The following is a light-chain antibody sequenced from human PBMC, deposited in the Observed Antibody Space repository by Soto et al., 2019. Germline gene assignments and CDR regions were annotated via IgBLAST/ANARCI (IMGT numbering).Light chain of an antibody. J-gene: IGKJ2*02. CDR2: TAS. CDR3: QQSYSTPRT. CDR1: QSIVSY. Sequence: DIQMTQSPSSLSVSVGDRVTITCRASQSIVSYLNWYQQKLGKAPKLLIYTASNLQRGVPSRFSGSGSGTAFTLTISNLQPEDFATYYCQQSYSTPRTVGQGTKLEIK. V-gene: IGKV1-39*01.